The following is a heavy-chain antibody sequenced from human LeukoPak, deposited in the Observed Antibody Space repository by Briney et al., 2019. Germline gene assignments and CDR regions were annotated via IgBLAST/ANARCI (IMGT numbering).Heavy chain of an antibody. D-gene: IGHD6-19*01. V-gene: IGHV4-59*08. CDR3: AGTTGWYSIDY. Sequence: SETLSLTCTVSGGSISSYYWSWIRQPPGKGLEWIGYIYYSGSTNYNPSLKSRVTISVDTSKNQFSLKLNSVTAADTAVYYCAGTTGWYSIDYWGQGTLVTVSS. J-gene: IGHJ4*02. CDR2: IYYSGST. CDR1: GGSISSYY.